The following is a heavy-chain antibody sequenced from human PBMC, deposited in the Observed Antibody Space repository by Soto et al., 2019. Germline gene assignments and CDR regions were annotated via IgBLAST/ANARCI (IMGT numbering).Heavy chain of an antibody. D-gene: IGHD3-10*01. V-gene: IGHV3-66*01. Sequence: GGSLRLSCAASGVTVSSNYMSLVRQAPGKGLEWVSVIYSAGNTYYADSVKGRFTISRDNSKNTLYLQMSSLRAEDTAVYYCASRFAKGTADYWGQGTLVTVSS. J-gene: IGHJ4*02. CDR1: GVTVSSNY. CDR3: ASRFAKGTADY. CDR2: IYSAGNT.